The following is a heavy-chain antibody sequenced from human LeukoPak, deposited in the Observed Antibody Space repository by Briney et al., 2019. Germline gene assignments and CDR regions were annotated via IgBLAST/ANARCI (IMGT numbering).Heavy chain of an antibody. CDR3: ARDGESYSSSWYGVDV. Sequence: ASVKVSCKASGYTFTSYYMHWVRQAPGQGLEWMGIINPSGGSTSYAQKFQGRVTMTRDTSTSTVYMELSSLRSEDTAVYYCARDGESYSSSWYGVDVWGKGTTVTISS. D-gene: IGHD6-13*01. CDR2: INPSGGST. V-gene: IGHV1-46*01. J-gene: IGHJ6*04. CDR1: GYTFTSYY.